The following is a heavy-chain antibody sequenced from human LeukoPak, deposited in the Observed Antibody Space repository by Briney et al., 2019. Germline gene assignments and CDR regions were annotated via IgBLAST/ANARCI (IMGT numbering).Heavy chain of an antibody. J-gene: IGHJ3*02. CDR2: ISSSGSTI. CDR1: GFTFSSYE. D-gene: IGHD1-26*01. V-gene: IGHV3-48*03. Sequence: QPGGSLRLSCAASGFTFSSYEMNWVRQAPGKGLEWVSYISSSGSTIYYADSVKCRFTISRNNAKNSLYLQMNSLRAEDTAVYYCARAPYSGSRASIWGQGTMVTVSS. CDR3: ARAPYSGSRASI.